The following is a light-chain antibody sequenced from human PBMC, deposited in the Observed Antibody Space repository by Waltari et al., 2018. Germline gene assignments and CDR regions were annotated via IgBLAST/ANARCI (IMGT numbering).Light chain of an antibody. V-gene: IGKV4-1*01. Sequence: IVMTQFPDSLAVSLGERATINCKSSQSILSSSSKNHYLALYQQKPGQHPKLLIYWASTRESGVPDLFSGSVSGTDFTLTISSLQAEDVAVYYCQQYYSSLASFGGGAKVEIK. J-gene: IGKJ4*01. CDR1: QSILSSSSKNHY. CDR3: QQYYSSLAS. CDR2: WAS.